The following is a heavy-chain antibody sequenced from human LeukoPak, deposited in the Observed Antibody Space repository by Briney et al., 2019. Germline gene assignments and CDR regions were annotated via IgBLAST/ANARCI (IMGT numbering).Heavy chain of an antibody. CDR3: ARDGSSGWFGVFDY. Sequence: ASVTVSCKASGYTFTSYYIHWVRQAPGQGLEWMGIINPSVGSTSYEQKFQGRVTMTRDTSTSTVYMELSSLRSEDTAVYYCARDGSSGWFGVFDYWGQGTLVTVSS. V-gene: IGHV1-46*01. CDR1: GYTFTSYY. D-gene: IGHD6-19*01. J-gene: IGHJ4*02. CDR2: INPSVGST.